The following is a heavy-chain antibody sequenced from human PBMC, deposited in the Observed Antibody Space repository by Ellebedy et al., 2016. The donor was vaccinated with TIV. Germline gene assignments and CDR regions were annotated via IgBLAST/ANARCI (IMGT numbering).Heavy chain of an antibody. CDR1: GYRFTNYW. J-gene: IGHJ5*02. CDR2: IYPLNSDV. Sequence: GESLKISXKVSGYRFTNYWIGWVRQMPGKGLERIGIIYPLNSDVRYSPSFQGQVTISADKSISTAYLQWSSLKASDTAMYYCTRGEMATIDDWFDPWGQGTLVTVPS. V-gene: IGHV5-51*01. CDR3: TRGEMATIDDWFDP. D-gene: IGHD5-24*01.